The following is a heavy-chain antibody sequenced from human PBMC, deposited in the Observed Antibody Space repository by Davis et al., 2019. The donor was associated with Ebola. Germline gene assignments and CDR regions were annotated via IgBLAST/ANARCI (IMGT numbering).Heavy chain of an antibody. CDR1: GFTFDDYT. CDR3: AKDRYNYGDYCMDV. V-gene: IGHV3-43*01. J-gene: IGHJ6*03. Sequence: PGGSLRLSCAASGFTFDDYTMHWVRQAPGKGLEWVSLITWDGGVTYYADSVKGRFTISRDNSKNCLYLQMNSLRTEDTALYYCAKDRYNYGDYCMDVWGKGTTVTVSS. D-gene: IGHD5-18*01. CDR2: ITWDGGVT.